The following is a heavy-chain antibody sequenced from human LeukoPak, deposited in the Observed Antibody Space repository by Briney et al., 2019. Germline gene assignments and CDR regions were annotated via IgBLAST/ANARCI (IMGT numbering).Heavy chain of an antibody. CDR1: RGSISSGGHY. CDR3: ARVSFTYGPLDS. J-gene: IGHJ4*02. Sequence: SETLSLTCNVSRGSISSGGHYWSWIRQRPGKGLEWMGYTYFTGSTYYNPSLQSRLIISADTSMTQFSLGLRSVTAADTAVYYCARVSFTYGPLDSWGPGILVTVSS. D-gene: IGHD4-17*01. V-gene: IGHV4-31*03. CDR2: TYFTGST.